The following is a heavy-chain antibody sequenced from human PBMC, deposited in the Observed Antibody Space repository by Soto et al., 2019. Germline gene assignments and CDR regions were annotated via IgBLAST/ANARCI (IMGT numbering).Heavy chain of an antibody. V-gene: IGHV4-4*02. Sequence: SDTLSLTCAVSGGSISSSNWWGWVRQPPGKGLEWIGEIYHSGSTNYNPSLKSRVTISVDKSKNQFSLKLSSVTAADTAVYYCARVSGSYYYGMDVWGQGTTVT. CDR1: GGSISSSNW. CDR3: ARVSGSYYYGMDV. D-gene: IGHD1-26*01. CDR2: IYHSGST. J-gene: IGHJ6*02.